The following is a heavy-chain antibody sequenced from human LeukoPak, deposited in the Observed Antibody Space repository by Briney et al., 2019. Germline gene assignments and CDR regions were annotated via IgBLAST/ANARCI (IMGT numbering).Heavy chain of an antibody. CDR2: ISGSGGST. CDR3: AKVAYSYGYLIDY. Sequence: EGSLRLSCAASGFTFSSYAMSWVRQAPGKGLEWVSAISGSGGSTYYADSVKGRFIISRDNSKNTLYLQMNSLRAEDTAVYYCAKVAYSYGYLIDYWGQGTLVTVSS. V-gene: IGHV3-23*01. J-gene: IGHJ4*02. CDR1: GFTFSSYA. D-gene: IGHD5-18*01.